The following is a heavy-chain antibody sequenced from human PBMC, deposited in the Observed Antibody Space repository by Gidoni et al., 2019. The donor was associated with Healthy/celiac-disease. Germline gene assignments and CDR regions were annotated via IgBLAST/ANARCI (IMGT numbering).Heavy chain of an antibody. J-gene: IGHJ3*02. Sequence: EVQLVDSGGGLVQPGRSLRLSCAASGFTFDDYAMHWVRQAPGKGLEWVSGISWNSGSIGYADAVKGRFTISRDNAKNSLYLQMNSLRAEDTALYYCAKAPSRPDSLEVDAFDIWGQGTMVTVSS. D-gene: IGHD1-1*01. V-gene: IGHV3-9*01. CDR2: ISWNSGSI. CDR3: AKAPSRPDSLEVDAFDI. CDR1: GFTFDDYA.